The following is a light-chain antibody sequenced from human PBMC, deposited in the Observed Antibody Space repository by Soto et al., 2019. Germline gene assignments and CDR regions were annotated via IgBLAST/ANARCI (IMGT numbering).Light chain of an antibody. CDR2: GAS. CDR1: QSVSSSY. J-gene: IGKJ5*01. Sequence: EIVLTQSPGTLSLSPGERATLSCRASQSVSSSYLAWYQQKPGQAPRLLIYGASSRATGIPDRFSGSGSGTVFTLTISRLEPEDFAMYYCQQFGTFPFPFGQGTRLEIK. V-gene: IGKV3-20*01. CDR3: QQFGTFPFP.